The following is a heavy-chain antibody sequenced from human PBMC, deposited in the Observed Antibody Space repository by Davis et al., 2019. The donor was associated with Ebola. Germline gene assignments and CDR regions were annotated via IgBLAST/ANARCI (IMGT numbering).Heavy chain of an antibody. V-gene: IGHV1-2*02. CDR2: INPNSGGT. CDR1: GYTFTSYA. J-gene: IGHJ4*02. Sequence: ASVKVSCKASGYTFTSYAMHWVRQAPGQRLEWMGWINPNSGGTNYAQKFQGRVTMTRDTSISTAYMELSRLRSDDTAVYYCARDYYDSSGYYYVSPWGQGTLVTVSS. D-gene: IGHD3-22*01. CDR3: ARDYYDSSGYYYVSP.